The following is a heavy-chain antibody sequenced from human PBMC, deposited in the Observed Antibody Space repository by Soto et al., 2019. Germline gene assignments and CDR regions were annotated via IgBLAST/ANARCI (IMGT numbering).Heavy chain of an antibody. Sequence: ASGKVSCKASGYAFTGYYMHWVRQAPGQGLEWMGWINPNSGGTNYAQKFQGWVTMTRDTSISTAYMELSGLRSDDTAVYYCAKILWFGELLGMDVWGQGTTVSVSS. D-gene: IGHD3-10*01. J-gene: IGHJ6*02. CDR3: AKILWFGELLGMDV. CDR1: GYAFTGYY. CDR2: INPNSGGT. V-gene: IGHV1-2*04.